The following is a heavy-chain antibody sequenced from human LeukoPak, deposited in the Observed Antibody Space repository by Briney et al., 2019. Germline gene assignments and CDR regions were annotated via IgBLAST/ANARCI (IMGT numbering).Heavy chain of an antibody. Sequence: PSETLSLTCTGSGGSISSYYWSWIRQPPGKGLEWIGYIYYSGSTNYNPSLKSRVTISVDTSKNQFSLKLSSVTAADTAVYYCARDRCSGGSCYIDYWGQGTLVTVSS. V-gene: IGHV4-59*01. CDR2: IYYSGST. D-gene: IGHD2-15*01. J-gene: IGHJ4*02. CDR3: ARDRCSGGSCYIDY. CDR1: GGSISSYY.